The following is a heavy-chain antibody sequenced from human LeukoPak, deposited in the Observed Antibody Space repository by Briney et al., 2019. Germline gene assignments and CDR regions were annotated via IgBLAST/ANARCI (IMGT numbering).Heavy chain of an antibody. CDR1: GFTFSSYW. CDR3: GRDSPYSARGQPTDY. D-gene: IGHD3-10*01. CDR2: IKQDGSEK. V-gene: IGHV3-7*01. Sequence: GGSLRLSCAASGFTFSSYWMNWVRQSPGKGLEWVANIKQDGSEKYYVDPVKGRFTISRDNSKNSLYLQMNSLRAEDTAVYYCGRDSPYSARGQPTDYWGQGTLVTVSS. J-gene: IGHJ4*02.